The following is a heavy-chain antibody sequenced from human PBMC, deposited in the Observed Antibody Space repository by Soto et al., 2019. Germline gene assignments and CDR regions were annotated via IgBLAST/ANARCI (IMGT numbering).Heavy chain of an antibody. CDR3: ARVLGGMATVPFDY. CDR1: GFSFRSYA. V-gene: IGHV3-23*01. Sequence: PGGSLRLSCAASGFSFRSYAMCWVRQAPGKGPEWVAAISDSGENIYYADSVEGRFTISRDNSKNTLYLQMNSLRAEDTAVYYCARVLGGMATVPFDYWGQGALVTVSS. J-gene: IGHJ4*02. CDR2: ISDSGENI. D-gene: IGHD4-4*01.